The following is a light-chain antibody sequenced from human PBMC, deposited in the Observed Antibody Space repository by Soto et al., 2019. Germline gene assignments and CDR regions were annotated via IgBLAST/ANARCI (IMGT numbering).Light chain of an antibody. CDR2: EVS. CDR3: SSYSISTAYL. CDR1: SSDVGGYDY. J-gene: IGLJ1*01. V-gene: IGLV2-14*01. Sequence: QSVLTQPASVSGSPGQSITISCTVTSSDVGGYDYVSWYQLHPGKAPKLMIFEVSNRPSGVSYRFSGSKSGNTASLTISGLQAEDEGDYFCSSYSISTAYLFGTGTKVTVL.